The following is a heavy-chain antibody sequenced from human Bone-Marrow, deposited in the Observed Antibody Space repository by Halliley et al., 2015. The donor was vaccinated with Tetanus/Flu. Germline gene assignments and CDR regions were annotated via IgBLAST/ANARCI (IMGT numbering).Heavy chain of an antibody. CDR3: ARRKFYSGGYFDY. V-gene: IGHV5-51*01. Sequence: WVGIIYPSNPDTRYSPSFEGQVPISADKSISTAYLQWSSLEASDPAMYYCARRKFYSGGYFDYWGQGTLVTVSS. CDR2: IYPSNPDT. J-gene: IGHJ4*02. D-gene: IGHD1-26*01.